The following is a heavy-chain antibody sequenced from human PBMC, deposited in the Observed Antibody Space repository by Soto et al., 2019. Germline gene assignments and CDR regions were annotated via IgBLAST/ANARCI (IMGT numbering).Heavy chain of an antibody. CDR2: INPSGGST. J-gene: IGHJ5*02. CDR1: GYTFTGYY. Sequence: ASVKGSCKPSGYTFTGYYMHWVRQAPGQGLEWMGIINPSGGSTSYAQKFQGRVTMTRDTSTSTVYMELSSLRSEDTAVYYCASEDVDTAMIRQDWFAPWGQGTLVTVSS. V-gene: IGHV1-46*01. CDR3: ASEDVDTAMIRQDWFAP. D-gene: IGHD5-18*01.